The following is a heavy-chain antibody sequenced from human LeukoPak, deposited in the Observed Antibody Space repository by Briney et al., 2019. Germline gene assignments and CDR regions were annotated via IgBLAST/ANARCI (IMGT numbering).Heavy chain of an antibody. J-gene: IGHJ4*02. CDR3: AKDLCPAVVVTAVPGY. D-gene: IGHD2-21*02. Sequence: GGSLRLSCAASGFTFGSYGMNWVRQAPAKGLEWVAFIRFDGSNEYYADSVKGRFTISRDNSKNTLYLQMNSLRAEDTAVYYCAKDLCPAVVVTAVPGYWGQGTLVTVSS. CDR2: IRFDGSNE. CDR1: GFTFGSYG. V-gene: IGHV3-30*02.